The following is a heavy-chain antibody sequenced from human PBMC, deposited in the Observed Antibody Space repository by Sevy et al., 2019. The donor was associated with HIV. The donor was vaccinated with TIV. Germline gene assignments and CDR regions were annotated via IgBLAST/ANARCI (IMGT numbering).Heavy chain of an antibody. J-gene: IGHJ5*02. CDR2: ISSSGSSI. V-gene: IGHV3-48*03. Sequence: GGSLRLSCTASGFTFSSYDMNWVRQAPGKGLEWVKKISSSGSSIYYADSVKGRFTISRDNAKNSLNLQMNSLRAEDTAVYYCTRNGGAFDNGFDPWGQGTLVTVSS. D-gene: IGHD2-8*01. CDR3: TRNGGAFDNGFDP. CDR1: GFTFSSYD.